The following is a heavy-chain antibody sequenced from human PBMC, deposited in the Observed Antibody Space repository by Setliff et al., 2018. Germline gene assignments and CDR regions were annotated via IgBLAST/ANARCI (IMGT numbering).Heavy chain of an antibody. D-gene: IGHD3-3*01. CDR3: ARVPTIFGAIYYMDV. Sequence: GGSLGLSCAASGFTFSSYSMNWVRQAPGKGLEWVSYISSSSSTIYYADSVKGRFTISRDNAKNSLYLQMNSLTAEDTAVYYCARVPTIFGAIYYMDVWGKGTTVTVSS. J-gene: IGHJ6*03. CDR2: ISSSSSTI. V-gene: IGHV3-48*01. CDR1: GFTFSSYS.